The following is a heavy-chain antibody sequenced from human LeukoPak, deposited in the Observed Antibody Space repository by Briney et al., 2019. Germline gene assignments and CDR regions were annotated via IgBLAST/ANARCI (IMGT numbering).Heavy chain of an antibody. D-gene: IGHD3-9*01. J-gene: IGHJ5*02. CDR1: GYTFTSYY. Sequence: ASVKVSCKASGYTFTSYYMHWVRQAPGQGLEWMGIINPSGGSTSYAQKFQGRVTMTRDTSTSTVYMELSSLRSEDTAVYYCARGPWRYFDWLFKTWRFWFDPWGQGTLVTVSS. V-gene: IGHV1-46*01. CDR2: INPSGGST. CDR3: ARGPWRYFDWLFKTWRFWFDP.